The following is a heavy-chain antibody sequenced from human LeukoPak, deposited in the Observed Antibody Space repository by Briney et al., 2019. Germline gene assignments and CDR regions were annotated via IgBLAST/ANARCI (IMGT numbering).Heavy chain of an antibody. CDR1: GYTFTGYY. Sequence: ASGKVSCKASGYTFTGYYMHWVRQAPGQGLEWMGWINPNSGGTNYAQKSQGRVTMTRDTSISTAYMELSRLRSDDTAVYYCARSGLSSGWYRPYDSSGYFDYWGQGALVTVSS. CDR2: INPNSGGT. J-gene: IGHJ4*02. D-gene: IGHD3-22*01. V-gene: IGHV1-2*02. CDR3: ARSGLSSGWYRPYDSSGYFDY.